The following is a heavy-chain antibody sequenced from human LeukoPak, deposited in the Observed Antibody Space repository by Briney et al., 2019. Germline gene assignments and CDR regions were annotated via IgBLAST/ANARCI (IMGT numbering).Heavy chain of an antibody. CDR2: INYSGRT. CDR3: ARDRGRITMALTLDP. Sequence: SETLSLTCIVSGGSISTSEFYWGWIRQPPGKGLEWIASINYSGRTYYNPSLKSRVTISIDTSKNQFSLKLSSVTAADTAVYYCARDRGRITMALTLDPWGQGTLVTVSS. D-gene: IGHD3-10*01. J-gene: IGHJ5*02. CDR1: GGSISTSEFY. V-gene: IGHV4-39*07.